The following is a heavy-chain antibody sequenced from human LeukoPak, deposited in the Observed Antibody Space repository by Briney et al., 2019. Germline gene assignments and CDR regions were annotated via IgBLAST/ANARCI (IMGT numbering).Heavy chain of an antibody. CDR1: GFTFGDYV. V-gene: IGHV3-49*04. D-gene: IGHD3-3*01. Sequence: GALRLSCTASGFTFGDYVMSWVRQAPGKGLEWVGFIRSKAYGGTTEYAASVKGRFTISRDDSKSIAYLQMNSLKTEDTAVYYCTRGKYYDFWSGYYPDYWGQGTLATVSS. CDR2: IRSKAYGGTT. J-gene: IGHJ4*02. CDR3: TRGKYYDFWSGYYPDY.